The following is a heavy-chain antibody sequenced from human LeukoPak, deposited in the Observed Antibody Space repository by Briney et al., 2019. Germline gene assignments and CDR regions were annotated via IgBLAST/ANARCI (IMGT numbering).Heavy chain of an antibody. CDR3: ARDPYYYGSGSYSIDDAFDI. V-gene: IGHV4-39*07. D-gene: IGHD3-10*01. CDR2: IYYSGST. CDR1: GGSISSSSYY. Sequence: SETLSLTCTVSGGSISSSSYYWGWIRQPPGKGLEWIGSIYYSGSTYYNPSLKSRVTISVDTSKNQFSLKLSSVTAADTAVYYCARDPYYYGSGSYSIDDAFDIWGQGTMVTVSS. J-gene: IGHJ3*02.